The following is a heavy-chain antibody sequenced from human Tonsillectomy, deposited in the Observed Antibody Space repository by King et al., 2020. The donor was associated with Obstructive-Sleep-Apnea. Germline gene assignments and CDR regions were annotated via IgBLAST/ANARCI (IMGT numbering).Heavy chain of an antibody. J-gene: IGHJ4*02. CDR3: ARGLGGYDVMSLDY. CDR1: GYTFTGYY. Sequence: QLVQSGAEVKKPGASVKVSCKASGYTFTGYYMHWVRQAPGQGLEWMGCINPNSGGTNYAQNFQGRVTVTRDTSITTANMELSRLRSDDTAVYYCARGLGGYDVMSLDYWGQGTLVTVSS. D-gene: IGHD5-12*01. CDR2: INPNSGGT. V-gene: IGHV1-2*02.